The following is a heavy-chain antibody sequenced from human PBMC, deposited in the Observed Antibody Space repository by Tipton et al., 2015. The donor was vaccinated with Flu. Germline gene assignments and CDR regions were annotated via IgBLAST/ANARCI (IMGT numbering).Heavy chain of an antibody. J-gene: IGHJ4*02. Sequence: SLRLSCAASGFTFSSYWMTWVRQAPGKGLEWVTNIKEDGSVKYYVDSVKGRFTISRGNAENSLYLQMNSLRPEDTAFYYCAKDSYSSIGAADYWGQGTLVTVSS. CDR2: IKEDGSVK. V-gene: IGHV3-7*03. CDR1: GFTFSSYW. D-gene: IGHD6-19*01. CDR3: AKDSYSSIGAADY.